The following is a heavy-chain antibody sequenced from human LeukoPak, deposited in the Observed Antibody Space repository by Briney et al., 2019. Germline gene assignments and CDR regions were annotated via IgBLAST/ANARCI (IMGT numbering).Heavy chain of an antibody. CDR3: AARGDYFMGRDY. D-gene: IGHD4-17*01. CDR1: GGSISSGSYY. V-gene: IGHV4-61*02. CDR2: IYTSGST. Sequence: SETLSLTCTVSGGSISSGSYYWSWIRQPAGKGLEWIGRIYTSGSTNYNPSLKSRVTISVDTSKNQFSLKLSSVTAADTAVYYCAARGDYFMGRDYWGQRTLVTVSS. J-gene: IGHJ4*02.